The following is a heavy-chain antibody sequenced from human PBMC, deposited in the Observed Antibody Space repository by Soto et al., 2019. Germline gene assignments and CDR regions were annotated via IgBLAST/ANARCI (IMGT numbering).Heavy chain of an antibody. J-gene: IGHJ4*02. CDR2: ISSDGTRI. CDR1: GFTFSSYW. V-gene: IGHV3-74*01. CDR3: ARAFRCVGGDACYSPFDY. D-gene: IGHD2-15*01. Sequence: EVKLVESGGGLVQPGGSLRLSCAASGFTFSSYWIYWVRQAPGKGPVWVSRISSDGTRISYGDSVKGRFTISRDNAKNALYLLMNSLRAEDTAVYYCARAFRCVGGDACYSPFDYWGQGTLVTVSS.